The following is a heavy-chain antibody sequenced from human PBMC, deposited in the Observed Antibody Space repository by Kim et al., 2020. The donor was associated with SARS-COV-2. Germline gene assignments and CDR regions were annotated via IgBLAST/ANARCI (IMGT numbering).Heavy chain of an antibody. CDR3: ARAGEDVGYSGYADFDY. Sequence: SVTVSCKASGGTFSSYAISWVRQAPGQGLEWMGGIIPIFGTANYAQKFQGRVTITADESTSTAYMELSSLRSEDTAVYYCARAGEDVGYSGYADFDYWGQGTLVTVSS. D-gene: IGHD5-12*01. CDR1: GGTFSSYA. CDR2: IIPIFGTA. J-gene: IGHJ4*02. V-gene: IGHV1-69*13.